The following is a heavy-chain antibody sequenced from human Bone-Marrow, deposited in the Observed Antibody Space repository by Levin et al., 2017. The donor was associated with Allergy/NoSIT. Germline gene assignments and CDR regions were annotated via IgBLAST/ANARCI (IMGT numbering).Heavy chain of an antibody. CDR2: VRGSGDFT. V-gene: IGHV3-23*01. CDR3: AKGRDTSSTFDH. Sequence: GGSLRLSCAASGFTFSSDAMSWVRQAPGKGLQWVSLVRGSGDFTEYADSVKGRFTISRDNSKNTVSLQMDSVRAEDTAVYNCAKGRDTSSTFDHWGQGTLVTVSS. CDR1: GFTFSSDA. D-gene: IGHD6-6*01. J-gene: IGHJ4*02.